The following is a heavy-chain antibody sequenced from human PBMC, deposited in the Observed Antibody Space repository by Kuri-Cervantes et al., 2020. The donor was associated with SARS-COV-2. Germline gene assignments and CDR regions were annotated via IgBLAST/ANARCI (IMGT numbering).Heavy chain of an antibody. D-gene: IGHD2-2*02. J-gene: IGHJ5*02. Sequence: SETLSLTCTVSGVSLSSNSYYWGWIRQPPGKGLEWIGSIYYSGSTYYNPSPKSRLTMSVDTSKKQFSLKVSSVSAADTAVYYCASEQPSRYCSSTSCYTWGQGTLVTVSS. CDR2: IYYSGST. V-gene: IGHV4-39*01. CDR1: GVSLSSNSYY. CDR3: ASEQPSRYCSSTSCYT.